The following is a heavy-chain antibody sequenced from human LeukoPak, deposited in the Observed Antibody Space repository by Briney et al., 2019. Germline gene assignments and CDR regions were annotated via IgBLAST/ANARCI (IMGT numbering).Heavy chain of an antibody. CDR2: ISPTGSTT. V-gene: IGHV3-74*01. Sequence: GGSLRLSCTAFGFSFSGHWMHWARQLPGKGLVWVSRISPTGSTTSYADSVKGRFTVSRDNAKNTLYLQVNNLRAEDTAVYYCARGPNSNWSGLDFWGQGTLLTVSS. CDR1: GFSFSGHW. CDR3: ARGPNSNWSGLDF. J-gene: IGHJ4*02. D-gene: IGHD6-6*01.